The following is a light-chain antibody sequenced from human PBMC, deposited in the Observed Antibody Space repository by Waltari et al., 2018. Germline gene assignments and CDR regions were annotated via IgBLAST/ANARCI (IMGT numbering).Light chain of an antibody. J-gene: IGLJ1*01. CDR2: RDD. Sequence: QSVFTQSPSASGTPGQTVTISCSGTNSNIGRNSVFWYPQLPGTAPKLLIYRDDLRPSGVPVRFSGSKSGTSASLAIRWLRPEDEADYYCAAWDDSLSVSYVFGSGTKVTV. CDR1: NSNIGRNS. V-gene: IGLV1-47*01. CDR3: AAWDDSLSVSYV.